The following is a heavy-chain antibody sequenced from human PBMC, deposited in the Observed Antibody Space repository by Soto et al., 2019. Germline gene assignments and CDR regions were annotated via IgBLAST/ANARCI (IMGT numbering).Heavy chain of an antibody. Sequence: QVQLVQSGAEVKKPGASVKVSCKASGYTFTSYAIHWVRQAPGQRLEWMAWINAGNGNTRYSRKFKDRVTLTRETSARTAYMDLSSLTSEDTALYYCARGGDGALIVDWGQGTLVTVSS. D-gene: IGHD1-26*01. CDR2: INAGNGNT. J-gene: IGHJ4*02. CDR1: GYTFTSYA. V-gene: IGHV1-3*01. CDR3: ARGGDGALIVD.